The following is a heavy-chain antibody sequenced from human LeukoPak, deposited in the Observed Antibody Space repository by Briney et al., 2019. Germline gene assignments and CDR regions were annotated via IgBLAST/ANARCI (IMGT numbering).Heavy chain of an antibody. Sequence: SVKVSCKASGFSFTGSVIQWVRQARGQRLEWIGWIVVGSGNTNYAQKFQERVTIARDRSTSTAYMELSSLRSEDTALYYCATHSSRWYDHDAFDIWGQGTMVTVSS. V-gene: IGHV1-58*02. CDR3: ATHSSRWYDHDAFDI. D-gene: IGHD6-19*01. CDR2: IVVGSGNT. CDR1: GFSFTGSV. J-gene: IGHJ3*02.